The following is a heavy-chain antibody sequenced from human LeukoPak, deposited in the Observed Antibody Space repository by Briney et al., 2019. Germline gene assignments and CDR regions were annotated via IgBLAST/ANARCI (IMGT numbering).Heavy chain of an antibody. D-gene: IGHD4-11*01. Sequence: GGSLRLSCAASRFTFSSYGMHWVRQAPGKGLEWVAVISYDGSNKYYADSVKGRFTISRDNAKNSLYLQMNSLRAEDTALCHCARGAYSNADYFDYWGQGTLVTVSS. V-gene: IGHV3-30*03. CDR1: RFTFSSYG. CDR2: ISYDGSNK. J-gene: IGHJ4*02. CDR3: ARGAYSNADYFDY.